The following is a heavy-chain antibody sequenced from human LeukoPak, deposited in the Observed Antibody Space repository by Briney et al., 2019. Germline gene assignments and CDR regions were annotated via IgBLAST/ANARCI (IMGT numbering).Heavy chain of an antibody. CDR2: IYSGGST. Sequence: GGSLRLSCAASGFTVSSNYMSWVRQAPGKGLEWVSVIYSGGSTYSADSVKGRFTISRDNSKNTLYLQMNSLRAEDTAVYYCASASDRGSSGYYPFDYWGQGTLVTVSS. V-gene: IGHV3-53*01. J-gene: IGHJ4*02. CDR1: GFTVSSNY. D-gene: IGHD3-22*01. CDR3: ASASDRGSSGYYPFDY.